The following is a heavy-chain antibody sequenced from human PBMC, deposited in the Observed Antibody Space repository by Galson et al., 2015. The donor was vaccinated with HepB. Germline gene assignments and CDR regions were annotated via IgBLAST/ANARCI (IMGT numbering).Heavy chain of an antibody. V-gene: IGHV3-23*01. J-gene: IGHJ5*02. CDR1: GFTFSSYA. CDR2: ISGSGGST. D-gene: IGHD3-16*01. CDR3: AKVAIRGNWFDP. Sequence: SLRLSCAASGFTFSSYAMSWVRQAPGKGLEWVSAISGSGGSTCYADSVKGRFTISRDNSKNTLYLQMNSLRAEDTAVYYCAKVAIRGNWFDPWGQGTLVTVSS.